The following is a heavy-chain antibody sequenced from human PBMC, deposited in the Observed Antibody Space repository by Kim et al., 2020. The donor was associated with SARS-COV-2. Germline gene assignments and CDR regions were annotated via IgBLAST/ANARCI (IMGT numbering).Heavy chain of an antibody. V-gene: IGHV4-34*01. J-gene: IGHJ4*02. CDR3: ARGRGYYYGSGSWRDYFDY. D-gene: IGHD3-10*01. Sequence: SETLSLTCAVYGGSFSGYYWSWIRQPPGKGLEWIGEINHSGSTNYNPSLKSRVTISVDTSKNQFSLKLSSVTAADTAVYYCARGRGYYYGSGSWRDYFDYWGQGTLVTVSS. CDR2: INHSGST. CDR1: GGSFSGYY.